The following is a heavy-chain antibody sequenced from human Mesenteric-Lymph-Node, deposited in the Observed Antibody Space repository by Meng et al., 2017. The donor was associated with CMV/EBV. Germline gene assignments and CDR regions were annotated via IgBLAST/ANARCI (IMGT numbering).Heavy chain of an antibody. CDR2: ISTDGSTT. CDR3: CGGDYQAFNY. J-gene: IGHJ4*02. Sequence: GGSLRLSCAASGFTFSSYAMSWVRQAPGRGLVWVSRISTDGSTTSYADSVKGRFTISRDNANNTVYLQMNSLGAEDTAVYYCCGGDYQAFNYRGQGTLVTVSS. V-gene: IGHV3-74*01. CDR1: GFTFSSYA. D-gene: IGHD2-21*02.